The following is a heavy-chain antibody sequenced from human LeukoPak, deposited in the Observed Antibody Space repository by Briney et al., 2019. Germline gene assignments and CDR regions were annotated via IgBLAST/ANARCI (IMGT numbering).Heavy chain of an antibody. CDR3: ASLRILDDYGDYSY. CDR2: INHSGST. D-gene: IGHD4-17*01. CDR1: GGSFSGNY. J-gene: IGHJ4*02. V-gene: IGHV4-34*01. Sequence: SETLSLTCAVYGGSFSGNYWSWIRQPPGKGLEWIGEINHSGSTNYNPSLKSRVTISIDTSKKQFSLKLSSVTAADTAVYYCASLRILDDYGDYSYWGQGTLVTVSS.